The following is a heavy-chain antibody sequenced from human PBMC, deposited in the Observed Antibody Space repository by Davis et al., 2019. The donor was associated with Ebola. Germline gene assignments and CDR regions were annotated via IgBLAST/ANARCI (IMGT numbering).Heavy chain of an antibody. V-gene: IGHV3-30*14. J-gene: IGHJ6*02. Sequence: GGSLRLSCAASGFTFSSYAMHCVRQAPGKGLEWVAVISYDGNNKYYADSVKGRFTISRDNSKNTLYLQMNSLRAEDTAVYYCARDSPGIDYSYGMDVWGQGTTVTVSS. CDR3: ARDSPGIDYSYGMDV. CDR2: ISYDGNNK. D-gene: IGHD4-11*01. CDR1: GFTFSSYA.